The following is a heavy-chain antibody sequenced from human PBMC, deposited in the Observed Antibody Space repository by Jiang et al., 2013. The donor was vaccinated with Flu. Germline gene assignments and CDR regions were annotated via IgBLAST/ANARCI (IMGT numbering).Heavy chain of an antibody. V-gene: IGHV1-2*02. CDR2: INPNSGGT. CDR3: ARFVDIVAATYFDY. CDR1: GYTFSGYY. D-gene: IGHD5-12*01. J-gene: IGHJ4*02. Sequence: GAEVKKPGASVKVSCKASGYTFSGYYMHWVRQAPGQGLEWMGWINPNSGGTNYAQKFQGRVTMTRDTSISTAHMELSRLRSDDTAVYYCARFVDIVAATYFDYWGQGTLVTVSS.